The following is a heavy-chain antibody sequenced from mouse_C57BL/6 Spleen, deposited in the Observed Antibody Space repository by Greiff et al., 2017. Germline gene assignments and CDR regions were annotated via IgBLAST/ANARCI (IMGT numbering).Heavy chain of an antibody. Sequence: EVKLMESGGGLVQPKGSLKLSCAASGFSFNTYAMNWVRQAPGKGLEWVARIRSKSNNYATYYADSVKDRFTISRDDSESMLYLQMNNLKTEDTAMYYCVGHPYSNWYFDVWGTGTTVTVSS. V-gene: IGHV10-1*01. CDR2: IRSKSNNYAT. J-gene: IGHJ1*03. CDR3: VGHPYSNWYFDV. D-gene: IGHD2-5*01. CDR1: GFSFNTYA.